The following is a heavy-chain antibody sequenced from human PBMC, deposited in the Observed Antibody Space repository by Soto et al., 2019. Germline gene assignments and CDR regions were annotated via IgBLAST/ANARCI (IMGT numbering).Heavy chain of an antibody. V-gene: IGHV3-23*01. D-gene: IGHD3-10*01. Sequence: PSETLSLTCTVSGGSISSYYWSWVRQAPGKGLEWVSGISGSGGSTYYADSVKGRFTISRDNSKNTLYLQMNSLRAEDTAVYYCAKDYYYGSGSYYQFDYWGQGTLVTVSS. CDR2: ISGSGGST. CDR1: GGSISSYY. CDR3: AKDYYYGSGSYYQFDY. J-gene: IGHJ4*02.